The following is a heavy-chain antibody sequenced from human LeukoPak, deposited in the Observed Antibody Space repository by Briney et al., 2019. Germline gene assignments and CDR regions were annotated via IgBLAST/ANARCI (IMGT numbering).Heavy chain of an antibody. V-gene: IGHV1-18*01. CDR2: ISAYNGNT. CDR1: GYTFTSYG. Sequence: ASVKVSCKASGYTFTSYGISWVRQAPGQGLEWMGWISAYNGNTNYAQKLQGRVTMTTDTPTSTAYMELRSLRSDDTAVYYCARVDGPYGMDVWGQGTTVTVSS. J-gene: IGHJ6*02. D-gene: IGHD3/OR15-3a*01. CDR3: ARVDGPYGMDV.